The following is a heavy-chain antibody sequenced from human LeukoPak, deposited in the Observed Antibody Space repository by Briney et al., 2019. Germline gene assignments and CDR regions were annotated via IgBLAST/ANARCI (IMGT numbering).Heavy chain of an antibody. J-gene: IGHJ6*03. Sequence: GGSLRLSCAASGFTFSSYAMSWVRQAPGKGLEWVSGIIVSGESTYYANFAKGRFTISRDNSNNTLYLQMNSLRAEDTAVYYCAKLGGQELHNYYVAVCGKGTTVAVSS. CDR1: GFTFSSYA. CDR2: IIVSGEST. V-gene: IGHV3-23*01. CDR3: AKLGGQELHNYYVAV. D-gene: IGHD3-16*01.